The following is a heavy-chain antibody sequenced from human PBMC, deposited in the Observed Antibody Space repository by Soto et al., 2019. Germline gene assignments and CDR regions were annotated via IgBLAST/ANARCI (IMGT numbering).Heavy chain of an antibody. CDR2: IWYDGSNK. J-gene: IGHJ4*02. V-gene: IGHV3-33*01. D-gene: IGHD6-19*01. CDR1: GFTFSNYG. Sequence: GGSLRLSCAASGFTFSNYGMHWVRQAPGKGLEWVAVIWYDGSNKYYADSVKGRFTISRDNSKNTLYLQMNSLRAEDTAVYYCARSHSSGWLYYFDYWGQGTLVTVSS. CDR3: ARSHSSGWLYYFDY.